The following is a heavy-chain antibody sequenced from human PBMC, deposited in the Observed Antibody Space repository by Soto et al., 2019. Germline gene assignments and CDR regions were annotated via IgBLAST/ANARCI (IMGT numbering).Heavy chain of an antibody. V-gene: IGHV1-3*01. CDR3: ATYDILTGLHDWYFDL. J-gene: IGHJ2*01. D-gene: IGHD3-9*01. CDR1: GYTFTSYA. CDR2: INAGNGNT. Sequence: ASVKVSCKASGYTFTSYAMHWVRQAPGQRLEWMGWINAGNGNTKYSQKFQGRVTITRDTSASTAYMELSSLRSEDTAVYYCATYDILTGLHDWYFDLWGRGTLVTVSS.